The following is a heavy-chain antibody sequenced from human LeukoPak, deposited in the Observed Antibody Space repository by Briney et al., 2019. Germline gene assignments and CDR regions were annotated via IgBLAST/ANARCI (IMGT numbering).Heavy chain of an antibody. CDR3: ARGGTNDAFDI. CDR1: GGSISSGDYY. Sequence: SQTLSLTCTVSGGSISSGDYYWNWIRQPPGKGLEWIGYIYYSGSTYYNPSLKSRVTISVDTSKNQFSPKLSSVTAADTAVYYCARGGTNDAFDIWGQGTMVTVSS. J-gene: IGHJ3*02. V-gene: IGHV4-30-4*01. CDR2: IYYSGST. D-gene: IGHD1-1*01.